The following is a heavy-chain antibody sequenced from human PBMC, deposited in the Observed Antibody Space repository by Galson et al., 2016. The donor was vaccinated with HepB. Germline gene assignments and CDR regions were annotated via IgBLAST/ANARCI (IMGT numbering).Heavy chain of an antibody. D-gene: IGHD6-6*01. CDR1: GFSVHTNGVG. Sequence: PALVKPPQTVTLTCTFSGFSVHTNGVGVGWLRRPPGKALEWLALIYWDDDKRYSPSLTTRLTITRDTSKNQVVLTMTNMDPVDSATYYCAHRRVASRPFDYWGQGILVTVSS. J-gene: IGHJ4*02. V-gene: IGHV2-5*02. CDR2: IYWDDDK. CDR3: AHRRVASRPFDY.